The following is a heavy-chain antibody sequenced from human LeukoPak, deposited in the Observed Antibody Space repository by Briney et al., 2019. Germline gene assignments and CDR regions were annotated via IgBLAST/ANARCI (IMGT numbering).Heavy chain of an antibody. CDR1: GFTFSSYA. D-gene: IGHD3-10*01. CDR2: ISGNGGST. CDR3: AKDREKHPSDRMWFGELFYFDY. J-gene: IGHJ4*02. Sequence: GGSLRLSCAASGFTFSSYAMSWVRQAPGKGLEWVSAISGNGGSTYYADSVKGRFTISRDNSKNTLYLQMNSLGAEDTAVYYCAKDREKHPSDRMWFGELFYFDYWGQGTLVTVSS. V-gene: IGHV3-23*01.